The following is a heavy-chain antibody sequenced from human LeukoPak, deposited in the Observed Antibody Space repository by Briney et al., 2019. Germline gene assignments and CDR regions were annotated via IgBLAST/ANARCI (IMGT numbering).Heavy chain of an antibody. J-gene: IGHJ4*02. V-gene: IGHV4-39*01. CDR3: ARHSGSYYVC. CDR2: IYYSGST. CDR1: GGSVSSSTYS. Sequence: SETLSLTWAVSGGSVSSSTYSWGWVRQPPGKGLEWIGSIYYSGSTYYNPSLKSRVTISVDTSKNQFSLKLSSVTAADTAVYYCARHSGSYYVCWGQGTLVTVSS. D-gene: IGHD1-26*01.